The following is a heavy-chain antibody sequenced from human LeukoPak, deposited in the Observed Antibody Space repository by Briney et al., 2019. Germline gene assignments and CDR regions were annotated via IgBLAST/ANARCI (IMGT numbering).Heavy chain of an antibody. Sequence: GRSLRLSCAASGFTFSSYAMHWVRQAPGKGLEWVAVISYDGSNKYYADSVKGRFTISRDNSKNTLYLQMNSLRAEDTAVYYFARGSAYYYGSVSYYNYWGQGTLVTVSS. CDR3: ARGSAYYYGSVSYYNY. D-gene: IGHD3-10*01. J-gene: IGHJ4*02. CDR1: GFTFSSYA. CDR2: ISYDGSNK. V-gene: IGHV3-30*04.